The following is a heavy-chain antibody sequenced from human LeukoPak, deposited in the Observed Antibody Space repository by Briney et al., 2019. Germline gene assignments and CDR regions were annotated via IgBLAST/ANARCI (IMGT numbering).Heavy chain of an antibody. J-gene: IGHJ2*01. CDR3: ARVEVVTGLEEYFDL. V-gene: IGHV3-21*01. CDR2: ISSSSSYI. Sequence: PGGSLRLSCAASGFTFSSYSMNWVRQAPGKGLEWVSSISSSSSYIYYADSVKGRFTISRDNAQNSLYLQMNSLRAEDTAVYYCARVEVVTGLEEYFDLWGRGTLVTVSS. CDR1: GFTFSSYS. D-gene: IGHD2-15*01.